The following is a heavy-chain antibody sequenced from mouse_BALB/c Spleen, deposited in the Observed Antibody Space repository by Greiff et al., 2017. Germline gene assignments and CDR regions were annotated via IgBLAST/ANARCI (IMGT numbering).Heavy chain of an antibody. CDR2: ISYDGSN. CDR1: GYSITSGYY. Sequence: ESGPGLVKPSQSLSLTCSVTGYSITSGYYWNWIRQFPGNKLEWMGYISYDGSNNYNPSLKNRISITRDTSKNQFFLKLNSVTTEDTATYYCATATLYYAMDYWGQGTSVTVSS. J-gene: IGHJ4*01. CDR3: ATATLYYAMDY. D-gene: IGHD1-2*01. V-gene: IGHV3-6*02.